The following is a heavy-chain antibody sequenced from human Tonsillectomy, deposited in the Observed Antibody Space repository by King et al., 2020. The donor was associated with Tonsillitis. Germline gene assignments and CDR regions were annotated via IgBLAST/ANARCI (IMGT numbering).Heavy chain of an antibody. J-gene: IGHJ3*01. V-gene: IGHV3-49*04. Sequence: VQLVESGVGLVQPGRSLRLSCKASGFTFGDYDLRWVRQAPGKGLEWVGFISSKAYGGPTEYAASVKGRFTISRDDSKSIAFLQMNSLKTDDTAVYYCTAVRWLAAVYSWGQETMVTVSP. CDR2: ISSKAYGGPT. CDR1: GFTFGDYD. D-gene: IGHD5-24*01. CDR3: TAVRWLAAVYS.